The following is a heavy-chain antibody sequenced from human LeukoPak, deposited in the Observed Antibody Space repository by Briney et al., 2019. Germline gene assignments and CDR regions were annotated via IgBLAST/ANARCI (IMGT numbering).Heavy chain of an antibody. CDR3: ARALLRYFDWLLIEEGEFDY. J-gene: IGHJ4*02. V-gene: IGHV1-18*04. D-gene: IGHD3-9*01. CDR2: ISAYNGDT. Sequence: ASVKVSFKASGYTFTSYGISWVRQAPGQGLEWMGWISAYNGDTNYAQKLQGRVTMTTDTSTSTAYMELRSLRSDDTAVYYCARALLRYFDWLLIEEGEFDYWGQGTLVTVSS. CDR1: GYTFTSYG.